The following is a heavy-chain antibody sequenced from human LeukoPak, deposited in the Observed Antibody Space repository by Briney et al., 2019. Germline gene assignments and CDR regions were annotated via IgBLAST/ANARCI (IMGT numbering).Heavy chain of an antibody. V-gene: IGHV1-69*04. CDR1: GGTFSSYA. D-gene: IGHD6-19*01. J-gene: IGHJ4*02. CDR2: IIPILGIA. Sequence: GASVKVSCKASGGTFSSYAISWVRQAPGQGPEWMGRIIPILGIANYAQKFQGRVTITADKSTSTAYMELSSLRSEDTAVYYCARAVGIAVAGLDYWGQGTLVTVSS. CDR3: ARAVGIAVAGLDY.